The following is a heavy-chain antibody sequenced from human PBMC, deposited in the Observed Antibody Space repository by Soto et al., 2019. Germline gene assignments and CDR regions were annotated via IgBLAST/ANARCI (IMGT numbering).Heavy chain of an antibody. CDR1: GGSISSAGYY. D-gene: IGHD3-9*01. CDR2: IYYSGST. CDR3: ARGVRDILTGYYPPQAAFDY. Sequence: SETLSLTCTFSGGSISSAGYYWSWIRQHPGKGLDWIGYIYYSGSTYYNPSLKSRVTISVDTSKNQFSLKLSSVTAADTAVYYCARGVRDILTGYYPPQAAFDYWGQGTLVTVSS. V-gene: IGHV4-31*03. J-gene: IGHJ4*02.